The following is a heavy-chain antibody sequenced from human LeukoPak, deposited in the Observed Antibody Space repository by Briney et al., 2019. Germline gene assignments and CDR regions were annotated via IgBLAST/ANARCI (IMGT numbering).Heavy chain of an antibody. CDR3: ARGIKIEYSSSSRNWYFDL. CDR2: IYYSGST. Sequence: PSETLSLTCTVSGGFISSYYWSWIWQPPGKGLEWIGYIYYSGSTNYNPSLKSRVTITVDTSKSQFSLKVSSVTAADTAVYYCARGIKIEYSSSSRNWYFDLWGRGTLVTVSS. CDR1: GGFISSYY. D-gene: IGHD6-6*01. J-gene: IGHJ2*01. V-gene: IGHV4-59*08.